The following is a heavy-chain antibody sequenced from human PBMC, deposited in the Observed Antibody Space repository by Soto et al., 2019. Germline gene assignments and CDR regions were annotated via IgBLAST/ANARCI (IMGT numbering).Heavy chain of an antibody. CDR1: GFIFSNYV. CDR3: AREVLWSRYFDY. J-gene: IGHJ4*02. V-gene: IGHV3-30-3*01. Sequence: QVQLVESGGGVVQPGRSLRLSCAASGFIFSNYVMYWVRQAPGKGLGWVAFMSYDGTTKSYADSVKGRFTISRDNSQNTLYLQMNSLRPEDTGVYYCAREVLWSRYFDYWGQGTLVTVSS. CDR2: MSYDGTTK. D-gene: IGHD3-10*01.